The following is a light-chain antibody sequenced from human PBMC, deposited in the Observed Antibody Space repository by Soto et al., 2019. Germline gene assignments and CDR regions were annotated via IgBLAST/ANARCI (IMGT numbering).Light chain of an antibody. J-gene: IGKJ1*01. CDR1: QSVSSY. CDR2: GAS. Sequence: EMVLTRSPATGSWWPGEGGTRAGRASQSVSSYLAWYQQKPGQAPRLLIYGASTRATGIPDRFSGGGSGTDFTLTISRLEPEDFAVYYCQQYDSSPRTFGQGTKVDIK. CDR3: QQYDSSPRT. V-gene: IGKV3-20*01.